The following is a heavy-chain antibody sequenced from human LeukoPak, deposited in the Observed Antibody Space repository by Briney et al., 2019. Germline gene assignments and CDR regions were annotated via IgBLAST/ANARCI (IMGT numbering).Heavy chain of an antibody. Sequence: PGGSLRLSCAASGFTFSSYGMHWVRQAPGKGLEWVAFIRYDGSNKYYADSVKGRFTISRDNSKNTLYLQMNSLRAEDTAVYYCAKDLEPSGTAVAGFDYWGQGTLVTVSS. CDR2: IRYDGSNK. CDR1: GFTFSSYG. D-gene: IGHD6-19*01. CDR3: AKDLEPSGTAVAGFDY. J-gene: IGHJ4*02. V-gene: IGHV3-30*02.